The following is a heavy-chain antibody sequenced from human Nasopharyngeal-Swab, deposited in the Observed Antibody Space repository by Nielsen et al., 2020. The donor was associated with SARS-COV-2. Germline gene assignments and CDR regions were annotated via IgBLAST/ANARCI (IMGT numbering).Heavy chain of an antibody. D-gene: IGHD6-6*01. CDR1: GGSISSSSYY. CDR3: ARLDSRSSGDY. J-gene: IGHJ4*02. Sequence: SETLSLTCTVSGGSISSSSYYWGWIRQPPGKGLEWIAQIYPSGSTNYNPSLRSRVTISIDTSKKQFSLKLHSVTAADTAVYYCARLDSRSSGDYWGQGSLVTVSS. CDR2: IYPSGST. V-gene: IGHV4-39*01.